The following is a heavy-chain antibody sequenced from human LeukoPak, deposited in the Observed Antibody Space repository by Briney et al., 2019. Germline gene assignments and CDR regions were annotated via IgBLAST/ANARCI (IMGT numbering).Heavy chain of an antibody. CDR1: GYTFTGYY. J-gene: IGHJ4*02. V-gene: IGHV1-2*02. Sequence: GAPVKVSCKASGYTFTGYYMHWVRQAPGQGLEWMGWINANSGDTKYAQKFQGRVTMTRDTSISTAYMELSRLRSDDTAMYYCAREISGYSDYRGQGTPVTVSS. CDR2: INANSGDT. D-gene: IGHD3-22*01. CDR3: AREISGYSDY.